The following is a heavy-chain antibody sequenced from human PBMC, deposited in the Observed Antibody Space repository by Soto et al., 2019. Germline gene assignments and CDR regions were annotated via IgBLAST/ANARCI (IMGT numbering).Heavy chain of an antibody. D-gene: IGHD5-18*01. V-gene: IGHV1-69*13. CDR2: IIPIFGTA. Sequence: SVKVSCKASGGTFSSYAISWLRQAPGQGLEWMGGIIPIFGTANYAQKFQGRVTITADESTSTAYMELSSLRSEDTAVYYCARERNTANYYYYYGMDVWGQGTTVTVSS. CDR3: ARERNTANYYYYYGMDV. CDR1: GGTFSSYA. J-gene: IGHJ6*02.